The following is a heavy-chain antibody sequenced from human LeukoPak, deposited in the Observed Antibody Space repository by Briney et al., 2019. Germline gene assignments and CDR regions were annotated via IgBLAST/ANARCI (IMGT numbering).Heavy chain of an antibody. CDR2: IYYSGST. D-gene: IGHD3-9*01. V-gene: IGHV4-39*01. CDR3: ARGDVLRYFDWLDDAFDI. CDR1: GGSISSSSYY. Sequence: SETLSLTCTVSGGSISSSSYYWGWIRQPPGKGLEWIGSIYYSGSTYYNPSLKSRVTISVDTSKNQFSLKLSSVTAADTAVYYCARGDVLRYFDWLDDAFDIWGQGTMATVSS. J-gene: IGHJ3*02.